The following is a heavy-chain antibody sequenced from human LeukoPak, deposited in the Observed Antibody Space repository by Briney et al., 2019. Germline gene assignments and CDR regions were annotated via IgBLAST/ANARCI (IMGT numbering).Heavy chain of an antibody. Sequence: GGSLRLSCAASGFTFSSYGMHWVRQAPGKGLEWVAFIRYDGSNKYYADSVKGRFTISRDNSKNTLYLQMNSLRAEDTAVYYCARAYCSGGSCYRYYYYMDVWGKGTTVTVPS. CDR2: IRYDGSNK. CDR1: GFTFSSYG. V-gene: IGHV3-30*02. CDR3: ARAYCSGGSCYRYYYYMDV. J-gene: IGHJ6*03. D-gene: IGHD2-15*01.